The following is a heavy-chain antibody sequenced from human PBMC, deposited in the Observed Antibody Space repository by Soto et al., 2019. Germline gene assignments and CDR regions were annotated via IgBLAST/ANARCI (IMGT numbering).Heavy chain of an antibody. CDR1: GASIITNTYY. Sequence: SETLSLTCTVSGASIITNTYYWVWVRQPPGKGLEWIGTVFYTGGTYYNTSLKSRVTISVDTSKNQFSLQLSSVVAADTAVYFCASLHSGYAFDLDPWGQGTRVTVSS. V-gene: IGHV4-39*01. CDR2: VFYTGGT. J-gene: IGHJ5*02. CDR3: ASLHSGYAFDLDP. D-gene: IGHD5-12*01.